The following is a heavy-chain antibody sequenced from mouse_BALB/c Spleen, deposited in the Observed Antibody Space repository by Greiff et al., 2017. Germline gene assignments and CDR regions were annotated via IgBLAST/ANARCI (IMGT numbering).Heavy chain of an antibody. CDR2: IDPENGDT. CDR1: GFNIKDYY. V-gene: IGHV14-4*02. J-gene: IGHJ4*01. Sequence: EVQLHQSGAELVRSGASVKLSCTASGFNIKDYYMHWVKQRPEQGLEWIGWIDPENGDTEYAPKFQGKVTMTADTSSNTAYLQLSSLTSEDTAVYYCNANPPYAMDYWGQGTSVTVSS. CDR3: NANPPYAMDY.